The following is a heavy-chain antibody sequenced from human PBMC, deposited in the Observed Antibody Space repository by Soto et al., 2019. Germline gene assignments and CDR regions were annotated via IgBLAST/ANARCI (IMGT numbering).Heavy chain of an antibody. D-gene: IGHD3-3*01. J-gene: IGHJ4*02. CDR1: GGTFSSYT. V-gene: IGHV1-69*02. CDR3: ASGSYDFWSGYYGEGSNFDY. Sequence: GASVKVSCKASGGTFSSYTISWVRQAPGQGLEWMGRIIPILGIANYAQKFQGRVTITADKSTSTAYMELSSLRSEDTAVYYCASGSYDFWSGYYGEGSNFDYWGQGPWSPSPQ. CDR2: IIPILGIA.